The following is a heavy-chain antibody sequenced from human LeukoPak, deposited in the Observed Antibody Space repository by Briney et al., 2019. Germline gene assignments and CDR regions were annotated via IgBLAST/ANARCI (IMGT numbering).Heavy chain of an antibody. D-gene: IGHD5-12*01. CDR2: IIPIFDTT. V-gene: IGHV1-69*01. J-gene: IGHJ4*02. CDR3: AKPPSGLRAVPFFDY. CDR1: GGTFSSYA. Sequence: ASVKVSRKASGGTFSSYAISWVRQAPGQGLEWMGGIIPIFDTTNYAQNFQGRVTITADESTSTAYMELSSLRSEDTAVYYCAKPPSGLRAVPFFDYWGQGTLVTVSS.